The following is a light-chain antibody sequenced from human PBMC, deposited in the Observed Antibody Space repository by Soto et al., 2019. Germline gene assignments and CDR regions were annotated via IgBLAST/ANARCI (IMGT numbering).Light chain of an antibody. V-gene: IGLV2-11*01. CDR2: DVT. Sequence: QSALTQPRSVSGSPGQSVTVSCTGTSSDVGGYNYVSWYQQHPGKAPKLIISDVTNRPSGVPDRFSGSKSGNTASLTISGLQGEDEAEYYCCSYGGSYTLIFGGGTKLTV. CDR1: SSDVGGYNY. J-gene: IGLJ2*01. CDR3: CSYGGSYTLI.